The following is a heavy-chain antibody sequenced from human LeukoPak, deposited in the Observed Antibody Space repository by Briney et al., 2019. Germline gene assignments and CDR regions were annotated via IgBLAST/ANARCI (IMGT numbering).Heavy chain of an antibody. Sequence: PGGSLRLSCAASGFTFRSYAMSWVRQAPGKGLEWVSAISGSGGSTYYADSVKGRFTISRDNSKNTLYLQMNSLRAEDTAVYYCAKDFGRYCSGGSCFPPDAFDIWGQGTMVTVSS. V-gene: IGHV3-23*01. D-gene: IGHD2-15*01. CDR3: AKDFGRYCSGGSCFPPDAFDI. CDR2: ISGSGGST. J-gene: IGHJ3*02. CDR1: GFTFRSYA.